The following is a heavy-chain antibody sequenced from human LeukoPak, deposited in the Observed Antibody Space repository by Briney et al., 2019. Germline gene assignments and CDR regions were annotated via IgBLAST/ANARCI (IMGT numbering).Heavy chain of an antibody. Sequence: PSETLSLTCTVSGGSISSSSYYWGWIRQPPGKGLEWIGSIYYSGSTYYNPSLKSRVTISVDTSKNQFSLKLSPVTAADTAVYYCATHSGYEYYYYYYYMDVWGKGTTVTVSS. V-gene: IGHV4-39*07. CDR3: ATHSGYEYYYYYYYMDV. J-gene: IGHJ6*03. D-gene: IGHD5-12*01. CDR2: IYYSGST. CDR1: GGSISSSSYY.